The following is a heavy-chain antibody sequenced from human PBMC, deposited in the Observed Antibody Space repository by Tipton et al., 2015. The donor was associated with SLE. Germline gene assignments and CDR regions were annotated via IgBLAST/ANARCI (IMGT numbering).Heavy chain of an antibody. CDR3: TRGNVISWFGP. CDR2: FYHSGIT. Sequence: LRLSCAVSGPSINNAYYWGWIRQPPGKGLEWIGNFYHSGITYYNPSLKTRVTISIYTSKNQFSLRLTSVTAADTALYYCTRGNVISWFGPWGRGTLVTVSS. J-gene: IGHJ5*02. D-gene: IGHD4-23*01. V-gene: IGHV4-38-2*01. CDR1: GPSINNAYY.